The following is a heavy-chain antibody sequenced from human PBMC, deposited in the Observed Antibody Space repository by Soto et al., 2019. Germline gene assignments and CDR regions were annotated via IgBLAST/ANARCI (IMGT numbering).Heavy chain of an antibody. Sequence: ETLSLTCAVNGGSFRGYYWSWVRQSPGKGLEWTGEINYSGRRNLNPSLTRRLCTSVDPYNNHFTLTLTSVTAADTAVYYCARGPRCINTSCSNDYYHFGLDVWGQGTTVTVSS. CDR2: INYSGRR. D-gene: IGHD2-2*01. CDR3: ARGPRCINTSCSNDYYHFGLDV. CDR1: GGSFRGYY. V-gene: IGHV4-34*01. J-gene: IGHJ6*02.